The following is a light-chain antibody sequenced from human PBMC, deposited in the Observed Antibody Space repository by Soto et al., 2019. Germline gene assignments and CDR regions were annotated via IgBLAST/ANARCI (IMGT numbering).Light chain of an antibody. CDR2: NNV. J-gene: IGLJ3*02. CDR1: SSNIGSNI. CDR3: SAWDGSLNGLV. V-gene: IGLV1-44*01. Sequence: QSVLTQPPSASGTPGQRVTISCSGSSSNIGSNILNWYRQVPGTAPNLLIYNNVHRPSGVPDRFSGSKSGASGSLAISGLQLEDEADYYCSAWDGSLNGLVFGGGTKLTVL.